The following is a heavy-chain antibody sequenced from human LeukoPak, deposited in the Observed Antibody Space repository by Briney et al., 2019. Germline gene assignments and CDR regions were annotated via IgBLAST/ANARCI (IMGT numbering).Heavy chain of an antibody. Sequence: PSETLSLTCTVSGGSISSYYWSWIRQPPGKGLEWIGYIYYSGSTNYNPSLKSRVTISVDTSKNQFSLKLSSVTAADTAVYYCARGVAVAGTRRWFDPWGQGTLVTVSS. CDR2: IYYSGST. CDR1: GGSISSYY. J-gene: IGHJ5*02. V-gene: IGHV4-59*12. CDR3: ARGVAVAGTRRWFDP. D-gene: IGHD6-19*01.